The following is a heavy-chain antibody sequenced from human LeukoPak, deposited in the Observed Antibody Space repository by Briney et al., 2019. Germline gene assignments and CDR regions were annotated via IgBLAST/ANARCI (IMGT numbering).Heavy chain of an antibody. D-gene: IGHD6-19*01. CDR2: INHSGST. Sequence: SETLSLTCAVYGGSFSGYYWSWIRQPPGKGLGWIGEINHSGSTNYNPSLKSRVTISVDTSKNQFSLKLSSVTAADTAVYYCARGRVAVAGFYYYYYYMDVWGKGTTVTVSS. CDR3: ARGRVAVAGFYYYYYYMDV. CDR1: GGSFSGYY. V-gene: IGHV4-34*01. J-gene: IGHJ6*03.